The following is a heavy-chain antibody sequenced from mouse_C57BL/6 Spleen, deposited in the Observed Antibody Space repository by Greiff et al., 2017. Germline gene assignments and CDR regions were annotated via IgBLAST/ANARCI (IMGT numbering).Heavy chain of an antibody. Sequence: EVQLQQSGPELVKPGASVKIPCKASGYTFTDYNMDWVKQSHGKSLEWIGDINPNNGGTIYNQKFKGKATLTVDKSSSTAYMELRSLTSEDTAVYYGARFKYEGLWYFDVWGTGTTVTVSS. J-gene: IGHJ1*03. D-gene: IGHD2-14*01. V-gene: IGHV1-18*01. CDR2: INPNNGGT. CDR1: GYTFTDYN. CDR3: ARFKYEGLWYFDV.